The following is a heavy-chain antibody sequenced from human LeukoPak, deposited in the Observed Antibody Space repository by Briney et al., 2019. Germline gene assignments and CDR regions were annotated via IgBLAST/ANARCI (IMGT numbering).Heavy chain of an antibody. V-gene: IGHV4-59*01. CDR2: IYYSGTT. J-gene: IGHJ2*01. D-gene: IGHD1-1*01. CDR1: GGSISNYY. Sequence: SETLSLTCTVSGGSISNYYWNWIRQPPGKGLEWIGYIYYSGTTNYNPSLKSRVTISVDTSKNQFSLKLTSVTAADTAVYYCARDYTGYWNFDLWGRGTLVTVSS. CDR3: ARDYTGYWNFDL.